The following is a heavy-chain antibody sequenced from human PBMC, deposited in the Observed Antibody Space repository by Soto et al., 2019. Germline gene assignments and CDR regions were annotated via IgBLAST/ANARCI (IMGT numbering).Heavy chain of an antibody. V-gene: IGHV3-30*18. D-gene: IGHD6-13*01. CDR1: GFTFSSYG. CDR2: ISYDGSNK. Sequence: GGSLRLSCAASGFTFSSYGMHWVRRAPGKGLEWVAVISYDGSNKYYADSVKGRFTISRDNSKNTLYLQMNSLRAEDTAVYYCAKDYYSSRMFDYFDYWGQGTLVTVSS. CDR3: AKDYYSSRMFDYFDY. J-gene: IGHJ4*02.